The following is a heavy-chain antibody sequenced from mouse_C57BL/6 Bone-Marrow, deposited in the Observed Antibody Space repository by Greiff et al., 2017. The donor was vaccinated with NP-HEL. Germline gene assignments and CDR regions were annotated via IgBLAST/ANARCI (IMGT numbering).Heavy chain of an antibody. Sequence: EVKVEESGGGLVQPGASLKLSCESNEYEFPSHDMSWVRKTPEKRLELVAAINRDGGSTYYPDTMESRFIISRDNTSKTLYLQMSSLRSEETSVYDCARQGGPDAWYLDDWGTGTTVTVSS. CDR1: EYEFPSHD. D-gene: IGHD3-3*01. J-gene: IGHJ1*03. V-gene: IGHV5-2*03. CDR3: ARQGGPDAWYLDD. CDR2: INRDGGST.